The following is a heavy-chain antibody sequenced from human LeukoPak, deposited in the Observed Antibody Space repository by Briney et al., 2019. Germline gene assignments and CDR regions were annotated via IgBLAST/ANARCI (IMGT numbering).Heavy chain of an antibody. V-gene: IGHV1-18*01. J-gene: IGHJ4*02. D-gene: IGHD6-25*01. CDR3: ARDRVPYRSDGAVGYFFDY. CDR1: GYTFTSYG. Sequence: GASVKVSCKASGYTFTSYGISWVRQAPGQGLEWMGWISAYNGNTNYAQKLQGRVTMTTDTSTSTAYMELRSLRSDDTAVYYCARDRVPYRSDGAVGYFFDYWGQGTLVTVSS. CDR2: ISAYNGNT.